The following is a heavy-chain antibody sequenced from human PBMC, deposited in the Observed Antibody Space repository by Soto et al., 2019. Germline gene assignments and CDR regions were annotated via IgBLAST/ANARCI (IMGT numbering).Heavy chain of an antibody. Sequence: WETLSLTCGVSGLSVTSNNYWAWIRQSPGKGLEWIGSRSHSGNTYYNPSLNSRVTISVDTSKNQFSLRLTSVTAADTAIYYCTRDLNIMWFFSWGQGTLVTVSS. CDR2: RSHSGNT. V-gene: IGHV4-38-2*02. CDR3: TRDLNIMWFFS. CDR1: GLSVTSNNY. J-gene: IGHJ5*01.